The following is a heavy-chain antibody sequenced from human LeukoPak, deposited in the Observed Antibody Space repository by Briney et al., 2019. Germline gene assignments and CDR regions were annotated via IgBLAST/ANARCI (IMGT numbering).Heavy chain of an antibody. CDR2: IYYSGST. J-gene: IGHJ1*01. V-gene: IGHV4-59*08. D-gene: IGHD6-13*01. CDR1: GGSTSRYY. Sequence: SETLSLTRTVSGGSTSRYYWSWIRQPPGKSLEWIGYIYYSGSTTYNPSLKSRATLSIDTSKNQFSLNLSSVTAADTAVYYCARLPGIAAVWGQGTRVIVSS. CDR3: ARLPGIAAV.